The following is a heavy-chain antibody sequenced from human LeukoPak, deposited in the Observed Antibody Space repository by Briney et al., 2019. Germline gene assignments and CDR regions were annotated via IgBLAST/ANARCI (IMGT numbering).Heavy chain of an antibody. CDR3: ARDRSGTTASNWFDP. CDR1: GDSVSRDSIA. J-gene: IGHJ5*02. D-gene: IGHD1-1*01. V-gene: IGHV6-1*01. CDR2: TYYKSAWYN. Sequence: SQTLSLTCAISGDSVSRDSIAWNWIRQSPSRGLEWLGRTYYKSAWYNDYAVSVKGRIIINPDTSKNQFSLQLNSVTPEDTAVYYCARDRSGTTASNWFDPWGQGTLVTVSS.